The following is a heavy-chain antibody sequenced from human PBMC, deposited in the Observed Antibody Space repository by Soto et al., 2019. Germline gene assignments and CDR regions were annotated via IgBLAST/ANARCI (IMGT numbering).Heavy chain of an antibody. CDR2: IYYSGST. J-gene: IGHJ1*01. CDR3: ATHNWNLDP. CDR1: GGSIRSTTYY. V-gene: IGHV4-39*01. D-gene: IGHD1-7*01. Sequence: QLQLQESGPGLVKPSETLSLTCTVSGGSIRSTTYYWGWIRQPPGKGLEWIGRIYYSGSTYYNPSLKGRVTISVDMSKNQCSLKLSSVTAADTAVYYCATHNWNLDPWGQGTLVTVSS.